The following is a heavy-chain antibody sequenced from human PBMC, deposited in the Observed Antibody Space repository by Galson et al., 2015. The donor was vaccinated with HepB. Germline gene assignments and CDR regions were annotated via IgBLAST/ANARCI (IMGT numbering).Heavy chain of an antibody. D-gene: IGHD4-23*01. CDR3: ASPGRSTVVTSYFDY. CDR2: IIPILGIA. CDR1: GGTFSSYT. V-gene: IGHV1-69*02. J-gene: IGHJ4*02. Sequence: SVKVSCKASGGTFSSYTISWVRQAPGQGLEWMGRIIPILGIANYAQKFQGRVTITADKSTSTAYMELSSLRSEDTAVYYCASPGRSTVVTSYFDYWGQGTLVTVSS.